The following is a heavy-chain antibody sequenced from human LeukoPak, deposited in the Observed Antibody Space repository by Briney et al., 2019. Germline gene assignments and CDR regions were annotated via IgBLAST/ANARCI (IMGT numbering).Heavy chain of an antibody. CDR3: ARGGACSGANCHATLYDY. V-gene: IGHV3-48*03. CDR2: IRSGGGPK. D-gene: IGHD4/OR15-4a*01. CDR1: GFAFSYYE. J-gene: IGHJ4*02. Sequence: TGGSLRLSCAASGFAFSYYEMNWVRQAPGKGLEWVSYIRSGGGPKFYADSVKGRVTISRDDAKNSLYLQLNSLRAEDTAVYYCARGGACSGANCHATLYDYWGQGTLVTVSS.